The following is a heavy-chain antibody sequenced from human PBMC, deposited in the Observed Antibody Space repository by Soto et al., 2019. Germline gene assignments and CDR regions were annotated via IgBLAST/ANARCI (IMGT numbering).Heavy chain of an antibody. V-gene: IGHV4-59*01. D-gene: IGHD6-6*01. J-gene: IGHJ5*02. CDR3: ARGGLAARKGRWFDP. Sequence: PSETLSLTCTVSGDSIGSYYCGCVRQPPWKGLEWIGYIHYSGSTNYNPSLKSRVTISVDTPKNQFSLKVNSMTAADTAVYYCARGGLAARKGRWFDPWGQGTLVTVSS. CDR2: IHYSGST. CDR1: GDSIGSYY.